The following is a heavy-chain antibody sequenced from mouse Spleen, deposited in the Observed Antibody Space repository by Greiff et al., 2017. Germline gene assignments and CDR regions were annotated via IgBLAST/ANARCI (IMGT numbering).Heavy chain of an antibody. CDR2: FYPGSGSI. Sequence: VQLVESGAELVKPGASVKLSCKASGYTFTEYTIHWVKQRSGQGLEWIGWFYPGSGSIKYNEKFKDKATLTADKSSSTVYMELSRLTSEDSAVYFCARHEKGIYYGNYPLAYWGQGTLVTVSA. D-gene: IGHD2-1*01. J-gene: IGHJ3*01. CDR3: ARHEKGIYYGNYPLAY. V-gene: IGHV1-62-2*01. CDR1: GYTFTEYT.